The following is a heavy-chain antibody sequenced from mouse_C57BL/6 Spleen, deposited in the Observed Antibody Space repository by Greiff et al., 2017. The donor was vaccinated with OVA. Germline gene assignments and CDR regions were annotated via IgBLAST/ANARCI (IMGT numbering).Heavy chain of an antibody. CDR3: TRERDAMDD. J-gene: IGHJ4*01. V-gene: IGHV5-17*01. CDR2: ISSGSSTI. Sequence: EVQGVESGGGLVKPGGSLKLSCAASGFTFSDYGMHWVRQAPETGLEWVAYISSGSSTIYYADTVKGRFTISRDNAKNTLFLQMTRLRAEDAAMYYGTRERDAMDDWGQGTSVTVSS. CDR1: GFTFSDYG.